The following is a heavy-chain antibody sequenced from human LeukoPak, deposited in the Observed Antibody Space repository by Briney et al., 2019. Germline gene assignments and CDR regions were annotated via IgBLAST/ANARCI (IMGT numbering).Heavy chain of an antibody. V-gene: IGHV4-39*07. J-gene: IGHJ5*02. CDR2: IYYSGST. D-gene: IGHD6-13*01. CDR1: GGSISSSDYY. Sequence: SETLSLTCTVSGGSISSSDYYWGFIRQPPGKGLEWIGSIYYSGSTYYNPSLKGRVTISVVTSKNQFSLKLSSVTAADTAVYYCARVYLYSSPGWFDPWGQGTLVTVSS. CDR3: ARVYLYSSPGWFDP.